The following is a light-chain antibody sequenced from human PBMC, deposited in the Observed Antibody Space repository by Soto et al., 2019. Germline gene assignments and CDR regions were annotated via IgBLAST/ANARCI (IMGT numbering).Light chain of an antibody. V-gene: IGLV2-14*01. CDR3: SSYTSSNTLVV. CDR2: EVS. CDR1: SSDVGGYNY. Sequence: QSALTQPASVSGFPGQSITISCTGTSSDVGGYNYVSWYQQHPGKAPKLMIYEVSYRPSGVSHRFSGSKSGNTASLTISGLQAEDEADYYCSSYTSSNTLVVFGGGTKLTVL. J-gene: IGLJ2*01.